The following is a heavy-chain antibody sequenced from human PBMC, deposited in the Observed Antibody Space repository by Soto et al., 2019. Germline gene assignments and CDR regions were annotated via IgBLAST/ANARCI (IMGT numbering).Heavy chain of an antibody. V-gene: IGHV3-66*01. CDR2: IYSGGST. D-gene: IGHD3-10*01. CDR3: ARTESTMVRGVIVSLDDAFDI. Sequence: EVQLVESGGGLVQPGGSLRLSCAASGFTVSSNYMSWVRQAPGKGLEWVSVIYSGGSTYYADSVKGRFTISRDNSKNTRYLQMNSLRAEDTAVYYCARTESTMVRGVIVSLDDAFDIWGQGTMVTVSS. J-gene: IGHJ3*02. CDR1: GFTVSSNY.